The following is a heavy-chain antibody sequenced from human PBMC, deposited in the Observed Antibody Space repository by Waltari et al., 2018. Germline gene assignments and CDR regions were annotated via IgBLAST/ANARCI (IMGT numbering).Heavy chain of an antibody. CDR1: GYTFTDYY. J-gene: IGHJ5*01. Sequence: EVQLVQSGAEVKKPGAAARISCRASGYTFTDYYIPWIQQAPGKGLTWMGRVEPELGDTILVPQFQGRLTFTADTSRDTAYMELTSLHYDDTAVYYCARGPLGAAHWFDSWGQGTLVTVSS. CDR3: ARGPLGAAHWFDS. D-gene: IGHD1-26*01. V-gene: IGHV1-69-2*01. CDR2: VEPELGDT.